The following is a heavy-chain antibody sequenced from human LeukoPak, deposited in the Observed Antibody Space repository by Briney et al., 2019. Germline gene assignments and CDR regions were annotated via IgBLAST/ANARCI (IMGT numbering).Heavy chain of an antibody. Sequence: SETLSLNCTVSGGSISRSGYYWGWIRQPPGKGLEWIGSIYHSGSTYYNPSLKSRVTISVDTSKNQFSLKLSSVTAADTAVYYCAREPALATGRYYYGSGTQDYWGQGTLVTVSS. V-gene: IGHV4-39*07. CDR2: IYHSGST. J-gene: IGHJ4*02. CDR1: GGSISRSGYY. D-gene: IGHD3-10*01. CDR3: AREPALATGRYYYGSGTQDY.